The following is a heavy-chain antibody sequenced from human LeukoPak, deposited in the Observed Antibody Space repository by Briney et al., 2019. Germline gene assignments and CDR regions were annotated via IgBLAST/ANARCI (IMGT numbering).Heavy chain of an antibody. CDR3: ARATYYYDSSGYYPSASMDV. V-gene: IGHV1-2*06. CDR2: INPNSGGT. CDR1: GYTFTGYY. J-gene: IGHJ6*03. Sequence: ASVKVSCXASGYTFTGYYMHWVRQAPGQGLEWMGRINPNSGGTNYAQKFQGRVTMTRDTSISTAYMELSRLRSDDTAVYYCARATYYYDSSGYYPSASMDVWGKGTTVTVSS. D-gene: IGHD3-22*01.